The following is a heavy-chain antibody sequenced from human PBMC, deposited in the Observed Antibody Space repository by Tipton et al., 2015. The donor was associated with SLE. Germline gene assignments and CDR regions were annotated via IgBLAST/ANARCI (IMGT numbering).Heavy chain of an antibody. CDR1: GGSFSGYY. J-gene: IGHJ6*03. V-gene: IGHV4-34*01. CDR2: INHSGTT. CDR3: ARGVAGYFYYCYLDV. Sequence: TLSLTCAVYGGSFSGYYWSWIRQPPGKGLEWIGEINHSGTTNYNPSLKSRVSMSLDTSTNQFSLRLSSVTAADTAVYYCARGVAGYFYYCYLDVWGKGTAVTIPS.